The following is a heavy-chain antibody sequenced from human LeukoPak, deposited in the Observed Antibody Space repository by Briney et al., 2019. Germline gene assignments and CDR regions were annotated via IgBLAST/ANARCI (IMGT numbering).Heavy chain of an antibody. J-gene: IGHJ4*02. CDR3: AKGSRVVPTAYCHS. CDR2: IYSGGST. Sequence: GGSLRLSWAASGFTVSSNYMSWVRQAQGKGLEWVSVIYSGGSTYYADSVKGRFTISRDNSKNTLYLQMNSLRAEDTAVYYCAKGSRVVPTAYCHSWGQGTLVTVSS. V-gene: IGHV3-53*01. D-gene: IGHD2-2*01. CDR1: GFTVSSNY.